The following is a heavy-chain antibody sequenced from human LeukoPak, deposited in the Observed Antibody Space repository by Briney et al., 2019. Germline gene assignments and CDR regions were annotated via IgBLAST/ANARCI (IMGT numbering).Heavy chain of an antibody. CDR3: AREPDDYSLNTVGRANY. D-gene: IGHD4-11*01. J-gene: IGHJ4*02. Sequence: GGSLRLSCAASGFTFSSYSMNWVRQAPGKGLEWVSSISSSSSYIYYADSVKGRFTISRDNAKNSLYLQMNSLRAEDTAVYYCAREPDDYSLNTVGRANYWGQGTLVTVSS. V-gene: IGHV3-21*01. CDR1: GFTFSSYS. CDR2: ISSSSSYI.